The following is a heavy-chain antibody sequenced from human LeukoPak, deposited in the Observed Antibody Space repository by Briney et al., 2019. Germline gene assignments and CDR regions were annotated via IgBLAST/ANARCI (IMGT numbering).Heavy chain of an antibody. Sequence: GGSLRLSCATSGFLFSTYEMNWVRQAPGKGLEWVSYISTSASTIYYADSVKGRFTISRDNAKNSLYLQINSLRAEDTAVYYCARQNGADYYYYFDSWGQGTPVTVSS. J-gene: IGHJ4*02. D-gene: IGHD3-22*01. CDR1: GFLFSTYE. CDR2: ISTSASTI. V-gene: IGHV3-48*03. CDR3: ARQNGADYYYYFDS.